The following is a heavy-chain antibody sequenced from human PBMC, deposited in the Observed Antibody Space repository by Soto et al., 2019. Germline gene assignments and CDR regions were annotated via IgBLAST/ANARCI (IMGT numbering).Heavy chain of an antibody. CDR2: ISGSGGGT. J-gene: IGHJ4*02. D-gene: IGHD2-15*01. CDR1: GFTFSSHG. V-gene: IGHV3-23*01. CDR3: AKHWERSGGRSYYDY. Sequence: GGSLRLSCAASGFTFSSHGMSWVRQAPGKGLEWVSVISGSGGGTYYAASVKGRFIISRDNSKNTLYLQMNSLRAEDTAVYFCAKHWERSGGRSYYDYWGQGTLVTVSS.